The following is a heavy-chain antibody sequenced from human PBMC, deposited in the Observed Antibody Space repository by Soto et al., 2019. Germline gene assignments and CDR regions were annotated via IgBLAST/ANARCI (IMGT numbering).Heavy chain of an antibody. CDR2: INPSGGST. CDR3: ARDRPTYYYGSGPYAFDI. V-gene: IGHV1-46*01. Sequence: ASVKVSCKASGYTFTSYYMHWVRQAPGQGLEWMGIINPSGGSTSYAQKFQGRVTMTRDTSTSTVYMEPSSLRSEDTAVYYCARDRPTYYYGSGPYAFDIWGQGTMVTVSS. D-gene: IGHD3-10*01. J-gene: IGHJ3*02. CDR1: GYTFTSYY.